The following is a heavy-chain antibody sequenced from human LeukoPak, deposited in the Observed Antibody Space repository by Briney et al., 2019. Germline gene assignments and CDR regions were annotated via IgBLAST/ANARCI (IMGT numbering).Heavy chain of an antibody. V-gene: IGHV3-23*01. CDR2: ISGSGGST. J-gene: IGHJ6*03. D-gene: IGHD3-22*01. CDR1: GFTFSSYA. CDR3: AKEGSSGSSYYYYYIDV. Sequence: GGSLRLSCAASGFTFSSYAMSWVRQAPGKGLEWVSTISGSGGSTFYADSVNGRFTISRDNSKNTLFLQMNSLRAEDTAVYYCAKEGSSGSSYYYYYIDVWGKGTTVTISS.